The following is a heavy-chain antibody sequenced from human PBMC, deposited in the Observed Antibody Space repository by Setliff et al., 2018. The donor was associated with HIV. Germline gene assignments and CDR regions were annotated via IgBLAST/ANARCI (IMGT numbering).Heavy chain of an antibody. Sequence: GASVKVSCKASGYTFTGYYMHWVRQAPGQGLEWMGRINPNSGGTNYAQKFQGRVTMTRDTSISTAYMELSSLRSEDTAVYYCARDRSNYVGLDAFDIWGQGTMVTVSS. D-gene: IGHD4-4*01. V-gene: IGHV1-2*06. CDR2: INPNSGGT. CDR1: GYTFTGYY. CDR3: ARDRSNYVGLDAFDI. J-gene: IGHJ3*02.